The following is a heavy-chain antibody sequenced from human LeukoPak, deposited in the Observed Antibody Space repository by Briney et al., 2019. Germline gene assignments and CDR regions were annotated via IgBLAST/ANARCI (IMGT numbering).Heavy chain of an antibody. CDR1: GYSISSGYY. V-gene: IGHV4-38-2*02. Sequence: SETLSLTCTVSGYSISSGYYWGWIRQPPGKGLEWIGSIYHSGSTYYNPSLKSRVTISVDTSKNQFSLKLSSVTAADTAVYYCARLVRGDWFDPWGQGTLVTVSS. J-gene: IGHJ5*02. CDR2: IYHSGST. CDR3: ARLVRGDWFDP. D-gene: IGHD6-6*01.